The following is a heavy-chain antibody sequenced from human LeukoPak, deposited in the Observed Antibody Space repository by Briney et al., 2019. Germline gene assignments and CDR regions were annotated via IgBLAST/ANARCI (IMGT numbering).Heavy chain of an antibody. V-gene: IGHV4-31*03. J-gene: IGHJ4*02. Sequence: PSETLSLTCTVSGGSISSGGYYWSWIRQHPGKGLEWIGYIYYSGSTYYNPSLKSRVTISVDTSKNQFSLKLSSVTAADTAVYYCARMTASGGNHDYWGQGTLVTVSS. D-gene: IGHD3-10*01. CDR3: ARMTASGGNHDY. CDR2: IYYSGST. CDR1: GGSISSGGYY.